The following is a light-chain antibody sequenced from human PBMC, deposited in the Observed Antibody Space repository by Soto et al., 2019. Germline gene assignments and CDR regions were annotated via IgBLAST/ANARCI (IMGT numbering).Light chain of an antibody. J-gene: IGKJ1*01. CDR2: GAS. CDR1: QSGSSSY. Sequence: ESVYTQSPCTLSLTQGERATLSCRGSQSGSSSYLAWYQQKPGQAPRLLIYGASSRATGIPDRFSGSGSGTDFTLTISRLEPEDFAVYYCQQYGSSPWTFGQGTKVDIK. V-gene: IGKV3-20*01. CDR3: QQYGSSPWT.